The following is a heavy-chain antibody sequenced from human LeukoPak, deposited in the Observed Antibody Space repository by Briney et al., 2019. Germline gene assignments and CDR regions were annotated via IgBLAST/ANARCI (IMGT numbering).Heavy chain of an antibody. D-gene: IGHD6-25*01. Sequence: SETLSLTCAVYGGSFSGYYWSWIRQPPGKGLEWIGEINHSGSTNYNPSLKSRVTISVDTSKNQFSLKLSSVTAADTAVYYCARGRNYSSGWIHFDYWGQGTLVTVSS. CDR3: ARGRNYSSGWIHFDY. V-gene: IGHV4-34*01. CDR2: INHSGST. J-gene: IGHJ4*02. CDR1: GGSFSGYY.